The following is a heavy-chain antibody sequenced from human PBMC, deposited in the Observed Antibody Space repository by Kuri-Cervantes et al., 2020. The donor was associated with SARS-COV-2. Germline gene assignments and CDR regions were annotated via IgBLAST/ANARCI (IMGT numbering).Heavy chain of an antibody. CDR2: INHSGNT. J-gene: IGHJ4*02. D-gene: IGHD2-2*01. CDR1: GGSFSDYY. V-gene: IGHV4-34*01. Sequence: SQTLSLTCAVYGGSFSDYYWSWVRQPPGKGLEWIGEINHSGNTNYDPSLKSRVTISIDTSKNQFSLKLSSVTAADTAVYYCARGIGYCSSTSCYYFDYWGQGTLVTVSS. CDR3: ARGIGYCSSTSCYYFDY.